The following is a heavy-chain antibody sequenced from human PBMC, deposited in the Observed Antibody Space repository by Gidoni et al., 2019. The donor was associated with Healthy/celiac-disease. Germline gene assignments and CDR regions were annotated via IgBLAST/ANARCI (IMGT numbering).Heavy chain of an antibody. CDR2: ITSSSSYI. V-gene: IGHV3-21*01. Sequence: EVQLVESGGGLVKPGGSLSLSCVASGFTFNCCTMNWVRQAHGKGLEWVSAITSSSSYIYYADSVKGRFTISRDNAKNSLYLQMNSLRAEDTAVYYCASYDILTDSLDYWGQGTLVTVSS. D-gene: IGHD3-9*01. CDR3: ASYDILTDSLDY. J-gene: IGHJ4*02. CDR1: GFTFNCCT.